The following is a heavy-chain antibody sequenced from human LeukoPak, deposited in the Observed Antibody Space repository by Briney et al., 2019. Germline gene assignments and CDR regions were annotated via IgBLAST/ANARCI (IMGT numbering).Heavy chain of an antibody. J-gene: IGHJ4*02. V-gene: IGHV3-23*01. CDR2: ISGAGTST. CDR1: GFTFSSCA. Sequence: GGSLRLSCAASGFTFSSCAMTWVRQAPGKGLEWVAAISGAGTSTYYADFVMGRLTISRDNSKNTLYLQVSSLSAGDTAVYYCAKLPYDTTDYELDYWGQGTLVTVAS. CDR3: AKLPYDTTDYELDY. D-gene: IGHD1-1*01.